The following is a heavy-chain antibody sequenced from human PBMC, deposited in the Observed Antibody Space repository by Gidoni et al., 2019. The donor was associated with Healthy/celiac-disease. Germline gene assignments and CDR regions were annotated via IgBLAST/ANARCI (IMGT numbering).Heavy chain of an antibody. Sequence: EVQLVESGGGLVQPGGSLRLSCAASGFTFSSYEMNWVRQAPGKGLEWVSYISSSGSTIYYADSVKGRFTISRDNAKNSLYLQMNSLRAEDTAVYYCARRGGWYYFDYWGQGTLVTVSS. J-gene: IGHJ4*02. CDR3: ARRGGWYYFDY. CDR1: GFTFSSYE. D-gene: IGHD6-19*01. V-gene: IGHV3-48*03. CDR2: ISSSGSTI.